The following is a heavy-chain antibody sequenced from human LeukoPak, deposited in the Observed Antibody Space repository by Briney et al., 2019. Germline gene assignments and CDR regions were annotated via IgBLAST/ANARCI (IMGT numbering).Heavy chain of an antibody. V-gene: IGHV4-4*07. Sequence: SETPSLTCTVSGGSISSYYWSWIRQPPGKGLEWIGRIYTSGSTNYNPSLKSRLTMSVDTSKNHFSLKLSSVTAADTAVYYCARDTLSWFDPWGQGTLVTVSS. CDR1: GGSISSYY. J-gene: IGHJ5*02. CDR2: IYTSGST. CDR3: ARDTLSWFDP.